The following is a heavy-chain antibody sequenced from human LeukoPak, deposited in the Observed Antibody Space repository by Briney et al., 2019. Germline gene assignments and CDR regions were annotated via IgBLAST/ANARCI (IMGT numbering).Heavy chain of an antibody. J-gene: IGHJ3*02. Sequence: ASVKVSCKASGGTFSSYAISWVRQAPGQGLEWMGWINPNSGGTNYAQKFQGWVTMTRDTSISTAYMELSRLRSDDTAVYYCARAKRQWLVQNAFDIWGQGTMVTVSS. V-gene: IGHV1-2*04. D-gene: IGHD6-19*01. CDR1: GGTFSSYA. CDR3: ARAKRQWLVQNAFDI. CDR2: INPNSGGT.